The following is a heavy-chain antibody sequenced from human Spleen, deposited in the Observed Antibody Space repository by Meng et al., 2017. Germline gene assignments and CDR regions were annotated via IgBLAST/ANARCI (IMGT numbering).Heavy chain of an antibody. Sequence: GGSLRLSCAASGFTVSSNEMSWVRQAPGKGLEWVSSISGGSTYYADSRKGRFTISRDNSKNTLHLQMNSLRIEDTAVFYCASESTGRLDYWGQGTLVTVSS. CDR3: ASESTGRLDY. CDR2: ISGGST. D-gene: IGHD4-17*01. CDR1: GFTVSSNE. J-gene: IGHJ4*02. V-gene: IGHV3-38-3*01.